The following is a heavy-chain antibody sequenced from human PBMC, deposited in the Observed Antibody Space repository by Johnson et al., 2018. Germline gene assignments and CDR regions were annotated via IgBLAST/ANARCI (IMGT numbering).Heavy chain of an antibody. Sequence: QVQLVESGGGVVQPGRSXRLSCAASGFTFSSYGMHWVRQAPGKGLEWVAVIWYDGSNNNYADSVKGRFTISRDNFKNTLYLQMNSLRAEDTAVYYCAREIAAAGHYGMDVWGQGTTVTVSS. J-gene: IGHJ6*02. V-gene: IGHV3-33*01. CDR3: AREIAAAGHYGMDV. D-gene: IGHD6-13*01. CDR2: IWYDGSNN. CDR1: GFTFSSYG.